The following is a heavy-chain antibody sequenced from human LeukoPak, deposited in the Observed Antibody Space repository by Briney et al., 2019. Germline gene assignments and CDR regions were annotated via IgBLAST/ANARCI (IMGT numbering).Heavy chain of an antibody. CDR1: GGSFSGYY. J-gene: IGHJ4*02. V-gene: IGHV4-34*01. Sequence: SETLSLTCAVYGGSFSGYYWSWIRQPPGKGLEWIGEINHSGSTNYNPSLKSRVTISVDTSKNQFSLKLSSVTAADTAVYYCARMKGTWIQLWQGFDYWGRGTLVTASS. D-gene: IGHD5-18*01. CDR2: INHSGST. CDR3: ARMKGTWIQLWQGFDY.